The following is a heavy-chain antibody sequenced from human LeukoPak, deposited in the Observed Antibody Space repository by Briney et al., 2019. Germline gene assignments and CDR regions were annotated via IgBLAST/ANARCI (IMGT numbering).Heavy chain of an antibody. D-gene: IGHD3-10*01. V-gene: IGHV1-69*13. CDR1: GGTFSSYA. Sequence: SVKVSCKASGGTFSSYARSWVRQAPGQRLEWMGGIIPIFGTENYAQKFQGRVTITADESTSTAYMELSSLRSEDTAVYYCARVGDYGSGSYFFDYWGQGTLVTVSS. J-gene: IGHJ4*02. CDR2: IIPIFGTE. CDR3: ARVGDYGSGSYFFDY.